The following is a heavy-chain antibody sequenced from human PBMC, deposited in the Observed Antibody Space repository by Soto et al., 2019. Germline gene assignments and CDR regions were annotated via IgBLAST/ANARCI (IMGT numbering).Heavy chain of an antibody. CDR3: ARAAVAAQGPDY. V-gene: IGHV3-48*01. J-gene: IGHJ4*02. CDR2: ISYSSSAI. Sequence: EVQLVESGGGLVQPGGSLRLSCAASGFTFSSYTMNWVRQAPGKGLEWISYISYSSSAIYYADSVKGRFTISIDNAKNSLDLQMNSLRADDTAVYYCARAAVAAQGPDYWGLGTLVTVSS. D-gene: IGHD6-19*01. CDR1: GFTFSSYT.